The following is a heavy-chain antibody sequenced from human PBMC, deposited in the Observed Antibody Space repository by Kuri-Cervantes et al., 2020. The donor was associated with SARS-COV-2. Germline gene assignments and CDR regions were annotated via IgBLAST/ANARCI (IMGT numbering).Heavy chain of an antibody. CDR2: ISYDGSNK. J-gene: IGHJ4*02. CDR1: GFTFSSYG. Sequence: GGSLRLSCAASGFTFSSYGMHWVRQAPGKGLEWVAVISYDGSNKYYADSVKGRFTISRDNSKNTLYLQMNSLRAEDTAVYYCAKAATYYYGSGSYRNWGQGTLVTVSS. CDR3: AKAATYYYGSGSYRN. D-gene: IGHD3-10*01. V-gene: IGHV3-30*18.